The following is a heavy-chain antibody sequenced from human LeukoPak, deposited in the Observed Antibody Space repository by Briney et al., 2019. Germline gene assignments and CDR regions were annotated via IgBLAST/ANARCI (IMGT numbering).Heavy chain of an antibody. CDR2: INHSGST. Sequence: GSLRLSCAASGFTFSSYAMSWVRQPPGKGLEWIGEINHSGSTNYNPSLKSRVTISVDTSKNQFSLKLSSVTAADTAVYYCARGQTYYDYVWGSYRYPYYYYYMDVWGKGTTVTVSS. J-gene: IGHJ6*03. D-gene: IGHD3-16*02. CDR1: GFTFSSYA. CDR3: ARGQTYYDYVWGSYRYPYYYYYMDV. V-gene: IGHV4-34*01.